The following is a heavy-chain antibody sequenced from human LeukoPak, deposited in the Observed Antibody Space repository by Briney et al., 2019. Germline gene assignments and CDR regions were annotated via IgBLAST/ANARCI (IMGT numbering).Heavy chain of an antibody. Sequence: GESLKISCKGSGYSFTSFWIGWVRQMPGKGLEWMGIIYPGDSDTRYSPSFQGQVTILADKSISTAYLQWSSLKASDTAMYYCARQGGYGDYDPPGWFDPWGQGTLVTVSS. J-gene: IGHJ5*02. D-gene: IGHD4-17*01. CDR3: ARQGGYGDYDPPGWFDP. CDR2: IYPGDSDT. CDR1: GYSFTSFW. V-gene: IGHV5-51*01.